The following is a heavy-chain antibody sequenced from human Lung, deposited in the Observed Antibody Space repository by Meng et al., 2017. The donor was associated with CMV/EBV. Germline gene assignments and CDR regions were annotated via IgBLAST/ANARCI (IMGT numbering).Heavy chain of an antibody. CDR1: GFTFSVYN. J-gene: IGHJ4*02. V-gene: IGHV3-21*06. Sequence: GGSLRLXCAASGFTFSVYNMNWVRQAPGKGLEWVSSISTSSTYKNYAESLKGRFTISRDNSKNTLYLQMNGLRAEDTAVYYCAGHYDSQSALSYWGQGAVVTVSS. D-gene: IGHD3-9*01. CDR2: ISTSSTYK. CDR3: AGHYDSQSALSY.